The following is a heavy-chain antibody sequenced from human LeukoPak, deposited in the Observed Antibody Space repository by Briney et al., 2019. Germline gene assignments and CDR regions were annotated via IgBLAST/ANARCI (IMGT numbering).Heavy chain of an antibody. V-gene: IGHV3-7*01. D-gene: IGHD3-22*01. Sequence: GGSLRLSCAASGFTFSDYWMTWVRQAPGKGPEWVANIKQDGSEKDYVDSVKGRFTISRDNAKNSLYLQMDSLRVEDTAVYYCARKGGYSSGYYYWGQGTLVTVSS. J-gene: IGHJ4*02. CDR3: ARKGGYSSGYYY. CDR1: GFTFSDYW. CDR2: IKQDGSEK.